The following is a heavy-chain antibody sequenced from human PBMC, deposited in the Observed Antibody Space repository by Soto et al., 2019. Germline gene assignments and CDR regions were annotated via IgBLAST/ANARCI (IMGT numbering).Heavy chain of an antibody. CDR1: GDRFTSSL. V-gene: IGHV5-51*01. Sequence: PWQPKRIPCKGAGDRFTSSLSGWVRQIPGKGLEWMGIIYPGDSDTRYSPSFQGQVTISADKSISTAYLQWSSLKASDTAMYYCARLDPYYYYYMDVWGKGTTVTVSS. CDR2: IYPGDSDT. J-gene: IGHJ6*03. D-gene: IGHD2-2*03. CDR3: ARLDPYYYYYMDV.